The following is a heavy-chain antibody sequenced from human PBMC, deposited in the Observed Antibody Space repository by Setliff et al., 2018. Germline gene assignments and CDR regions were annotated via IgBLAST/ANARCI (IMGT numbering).Heavy chain of an antibody. CDR3: ARVGSKPQLGWFDP. D-gene: IGHD1-26*01. CDR2: IYSSGST. J-gene: IGHJ5*02. V-gene: IGHV4-30-4*08. CDR1: GGSISSGDYY. Sequence: LSLTCTVSGGSISSGDYYWSWIRQPPGKGLEWIGYIYSSGSTYYNPSLKSRVSISVDTSKNQFSLKLSSVTAADTAVYYCARVGSKPQLGWFDPWGQGTLVTVSS.